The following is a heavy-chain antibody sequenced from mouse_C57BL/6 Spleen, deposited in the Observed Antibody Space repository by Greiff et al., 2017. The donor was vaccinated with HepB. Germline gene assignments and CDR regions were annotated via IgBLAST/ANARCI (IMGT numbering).Heavy chain of an antibody. J-gene: IGHJ2*01. V-gene: IGHV1-69*01. Sequence: QVQLQQSGAELVMPGASVKLSCKASGYTFTSYWMHWVKQRPGQGLEWIGEIDPSDSYTNYNQKFKGKSTLTVDKSSSTAYMQLSSLTSEDSAVYYCARGDYYYVDYWGQGTTLTVSS. CDR2: IDPSDSYT. CDR3: ARGDYYYVDY. D-gene: IGHD2-1*01. CDR1: GYTFTSYW.